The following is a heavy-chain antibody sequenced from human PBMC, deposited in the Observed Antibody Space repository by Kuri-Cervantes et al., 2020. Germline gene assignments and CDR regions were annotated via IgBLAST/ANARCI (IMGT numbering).Heavy chain of an antibody. J-gene: IGHJ4*02. CDR3: GSRKGDSSAGY. CDR2: INHSRST. D-gene: IGHD2-21*02. V-gene: IGHV4-34*01. Sequence: GSLRLSCAVYGGSFSGYYWSWIRQPPGKGLEWIGEINHSRSTNYNPSLKSRVTISLDTSKSQFSLKLSSVTAADTAIYYCGSRKGDSSAGYWGQGTVVTVSS. CDR1: GGSFSGYY.